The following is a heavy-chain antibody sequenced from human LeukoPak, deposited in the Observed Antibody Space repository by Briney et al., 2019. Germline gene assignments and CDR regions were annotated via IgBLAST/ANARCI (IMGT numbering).Heavy chain of an antibody. D-gene: IGHD6-13*01. V-gene: IGHV1-69*05. CDR2: IIPIFGTA. J-gene: IGHJ4*02. Sequence: SVKVSCKASGGTFSSYAISWVRQAPGQGLEWMGRIIPIFGTANYAQKLQGRVTITTDESTSTAYMELSSLRSEDTAVYYCARDFGIAAAGIDYWGQGTLVTVSS. CDR1: GGTFSSYA. CDR3: ARDFGIAAAGIDY.